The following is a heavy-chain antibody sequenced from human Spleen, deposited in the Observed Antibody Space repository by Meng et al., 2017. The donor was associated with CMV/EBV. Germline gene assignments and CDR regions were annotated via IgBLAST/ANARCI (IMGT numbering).Heavy chain of an antibody. CDR1: GASTKNYN. D-gene: IGHD3-16*01. V-gene: IGHV4-4*07. CDR2: IQVIGHT. J-gene: IGHJ4*02. Sequence: QVQIQEAGQGLVKPSETLSLNCIVSGASTKNYNWNWVRQPAGQGLEWIGLIQVIGHTVYNPSLKSRVTVSLDASKSQFSLTLNSVTAADTATYYCAGSRPGGGACDYWGQGILVTVSS. CDR3: AGSRPGGGACDY.